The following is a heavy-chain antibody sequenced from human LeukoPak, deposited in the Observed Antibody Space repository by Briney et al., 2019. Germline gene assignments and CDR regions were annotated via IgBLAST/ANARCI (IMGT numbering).Heavy chain of an antibody. D-gene: IGHD3-10*01. Sequence: PGGSLRLSCAASGFTFSTYNMNWVRQAPGKGLEWVSSISSSSSYIYYADSVKGRFTISRDNAKNSLYLQMNSLRAEDTAVYYCARDSLLWFGELTVGYYYYMDVWGKGTTVTVSS. J-gene: IGHJ6*03. CDR3: ARDSLLWFGELTVGYYYYMDV. CDR1: GFTFSTYN. V-gene: IGHV3-21*01. CDR2: ISSSSSYI.